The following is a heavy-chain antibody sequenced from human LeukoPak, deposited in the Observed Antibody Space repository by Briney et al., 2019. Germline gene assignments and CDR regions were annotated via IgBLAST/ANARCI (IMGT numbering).Heavy chain of an antibody. CDR1: GGSITSSSYY. Sequence: SSETLSLTCSVSGGSITSSSYYWSWIRQPPGKGLEWIGYIYYSGSTNYNPSLKSRVTISVDTSKNQFSLKLSSVTAADTAVYYCARAGCPGEPGGDCFDYRYYYGMDVWGQGTTVTVSS. D-gene: IGHD2-21*02. CDR2: IYYSGST. J-gene: IGHJ6*02. CDR3: ARAGCPGEPGGDCFDYRYYYGMDV. V-gene: IGHV4-61*05.